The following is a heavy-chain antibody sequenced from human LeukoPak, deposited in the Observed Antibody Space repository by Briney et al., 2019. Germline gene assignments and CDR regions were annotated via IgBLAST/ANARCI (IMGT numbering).Heavy chain of an antibody. D-gene: IGHD2-2*01. CDR3: ARASLYCSSTSCHPFDY. V-gene: IGHV1-3*01. J-gene: IGHJ4*02. CDR1: GYTFTSYA. CDR2: INAGNGNT. Sequence: ASVKVSCKASGYTFTSYAMHWVRQAPGQRLEWMGWINAGNGNTKYSQKFQGRVTITRDTSASTAYMELSSLRSEDTAVYYCARASLYCSSTSCHPFDYWGQGTLVTVSS.